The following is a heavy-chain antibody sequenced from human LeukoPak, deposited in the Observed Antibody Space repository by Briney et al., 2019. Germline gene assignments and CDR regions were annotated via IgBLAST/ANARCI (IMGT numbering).Heavy chain of an antibody. CDR3: ATSGTSSSGWYYGY. J-gene: IGHJ4*02. CDR1: GGSISSLSYY. CDR2: IYYGGRT. D-gene: IGHD6-19*01. V-gene: IGHV4-39*01. Sequence: SETLSLTCSVSGGSISSLSYYWGWVRQPPGKGLEWIGSIYYGGRTYDNPSLKSRVTMPVDSSKNQFSLKLSSVTAADTAIYYCATSGTSSSGWYYGYWGQGSLVTVSS.